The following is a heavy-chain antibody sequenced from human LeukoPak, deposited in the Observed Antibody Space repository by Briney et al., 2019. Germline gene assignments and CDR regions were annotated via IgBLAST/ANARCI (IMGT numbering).Heavy chain of an antibody. J-gene: IGHJ6*03. V-gene: IGHV1-69*13. Sequence: ASVKVSCKASGGTFSSYAISLVRQAPGQGLEWMGGIIPIFGTANYAQKFQGRVTITADESTSTAYMELSSLRSEDTAVYYCAGKSPARRVDYYYYYMDVWGKGTTVTVSS. CDR3: AGKSPARRVDYYYYYMDV. D-gene: IGHD6-6*01. CDR1: GGTFSSYA. CDR2: IIPIFGTA.